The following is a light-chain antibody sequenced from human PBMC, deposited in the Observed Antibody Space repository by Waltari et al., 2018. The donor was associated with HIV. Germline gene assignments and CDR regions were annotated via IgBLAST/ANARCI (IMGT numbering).Light chain of an antibody. V-gene: IGKV1-9*01. J-gene: IGKJ4*01. CDR3: QHLNSYPPLT. CDR2: AAS. Sequence: DIQLTKSPSFLSASVGDRVTITCRANQGVSSYLAWYQQKPGKAPILLIYAASTLQRGIPSRFSGSGSGTEFTLTISSLRPEDFATYYCQHLNSYPPLTFGGGTKVEI. CDR1: QGVSSY.